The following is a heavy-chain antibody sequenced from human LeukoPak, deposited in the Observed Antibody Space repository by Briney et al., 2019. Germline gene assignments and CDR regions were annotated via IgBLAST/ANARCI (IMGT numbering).Heavy chain of an antibody. J-gene: IGHJ5*02. D-gene: IGHD2-15*01. CDR1: GYTFTAYY. CDR3: ARVRSGLLSPFDP. V-gene: IGHV1-2*02. Sequence: GASVKVSCKASGYTFTAYYIHWVRQAPGQGLEWMGWINPNSGGTNYAQKFQGRVTMTRDTSISTAYMELSRLRSDDTAVYYCARVRSGLLSPFDPWGQGTLVTVSS. CDR2: INPNSGGT.